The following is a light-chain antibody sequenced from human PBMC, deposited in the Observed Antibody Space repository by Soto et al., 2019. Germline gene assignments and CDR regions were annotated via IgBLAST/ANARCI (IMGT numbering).Light chain of an antibody. CDR3: TSYTSASTFV. Sequence: QSVLTQPASVSGSPGQSITISCTGTSTDVGRYNYVSWYQRHPGKAPKLMVYDVSNRPSWVSNRFSGSKSGITASLTISGPQAEDEADYYCTSYTSASTFVFGPGTKVPVL. J-gene: IGLJ1*01. V-gene: IGLV2-14*01. CDR1: STDVGRYNY. CDR2: DVS.